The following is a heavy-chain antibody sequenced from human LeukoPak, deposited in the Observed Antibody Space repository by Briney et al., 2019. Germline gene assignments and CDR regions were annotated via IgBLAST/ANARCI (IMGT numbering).Heavy chain of an antibody. J-gene: IGHJ4*02. CDR1: GNYW. Sequence: PGGSLRLSCAASGNYWMHWVRQAPGKGLVWVSHINSYGSWTSYADSGKGRFTISKDNAKNTVYLQMNSLRAEDTAVYYFVSFYETYWGRGTLVTVSS. CDR2: INSYGSWT. CDR3: VSFYETY. V-gene: IGHV3-74*01. D-gene: IGHD2/OR15-2a*01.